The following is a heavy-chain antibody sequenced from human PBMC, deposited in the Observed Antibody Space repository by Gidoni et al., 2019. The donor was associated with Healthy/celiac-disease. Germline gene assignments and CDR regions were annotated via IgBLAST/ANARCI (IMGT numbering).Heavy chain of an antibody. CDR3: ARDLDLGYDFWSGLGWFDP. CDR1: GGTFSSST. Sequence: QVQLVQSGAEVKKTGSSVTVSCKASGGTFSSSTISWVRQAPGQGLEWMGRIIPILGIANYAQKFQGRVTITAYKSTSTAYMELSSLRSEDTAVYYCARDLDLGYDFWSGLGWFDPWGQGTLVTVSS. J-gene: IGHJ5*02. CDR2: IIPILGIA. D-gene: IGHD3-3*01. V-gene: IGHV1-69*08.